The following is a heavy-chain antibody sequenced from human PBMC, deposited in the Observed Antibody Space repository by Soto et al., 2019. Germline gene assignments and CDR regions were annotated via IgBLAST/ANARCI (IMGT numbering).Heavy chain of an antibody. D-gene: IGHD1-26*01. CDR2: IYYSGST. V-gene: IGHV4-61*01. Sequence: SETLSLTCTVSGGSVSSCSYYWVWIRQPPGKGLEWIGYIYYSGSTNYNPSLKSRVTISVDTSKNQFSLKLSSVTAADTAVYYCASNGVGALDYWGQGTLVTV. J-gene: IGHJ4*02. CDR3: ASNGVGALDY. CDR1: GGSVSSCSYY.